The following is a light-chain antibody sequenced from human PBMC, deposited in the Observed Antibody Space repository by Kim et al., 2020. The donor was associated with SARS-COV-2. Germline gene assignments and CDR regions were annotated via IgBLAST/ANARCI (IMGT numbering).Light chain of an antibody. CDR3: QQYYIFAT. V-gene: IGKV1-5*03. J-gene: IGKJ1*01. CDR1: QNINTW. CDR2: KAS. Sequence: DIQMTQSPSTLSASVGDRVTITCRASQNINTWLAWYQQKPGKAPKVLIYKASDLESGVPSRFSGSGSGTEFTLSISSLQPDDFATYYCQQYYIFATFGQGTKVDIK.